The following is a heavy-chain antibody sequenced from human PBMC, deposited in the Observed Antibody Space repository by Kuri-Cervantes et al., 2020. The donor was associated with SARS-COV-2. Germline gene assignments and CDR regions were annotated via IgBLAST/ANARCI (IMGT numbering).Heavy chain of an antibody. D-gene: IGHD3-16*01. V-gene: IGHV3-33*08. Sequence: GESLKISCVASGFTFSNYVIHWVRQAPGKGLEWVAVIWYDGENEYYAGSVKGRLTISRDNSKNTVSPHMNSLRAEDTAMYYCARGAANYYYMDVWGKGTTVTVSS. CDR1: GFTFSNYV. CDR2: IWYDGENE. CDR3: ARGAANYYYMDV. J-gene: IGHJ6*03.